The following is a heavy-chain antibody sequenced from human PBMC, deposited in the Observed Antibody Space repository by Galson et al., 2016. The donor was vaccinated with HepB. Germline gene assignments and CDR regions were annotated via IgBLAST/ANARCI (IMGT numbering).Heavy chain of an antibody. CDR1: GDSVSNGGYY. J-gene: IGHJ4*02. D-gene: IGHD5/OR15-5a*01. V-gene: IGHV4-31*03. Sequence: LSLTCTVSGDSVSNGGYYWSWIRQHPGKGLEWIGYIYYSGSTYYNPSLKSRVTISVDTSKTQFSLKLTSVTAADTAVYYCASSRLYEDFYYFQYGGQGTLVTVSS. CDR3: ASSRLYEDFYYFQY. CDR2: IYYSGST.